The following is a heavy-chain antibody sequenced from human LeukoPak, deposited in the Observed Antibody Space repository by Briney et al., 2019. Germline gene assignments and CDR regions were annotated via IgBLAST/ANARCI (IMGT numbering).Heavy chain of an antibody. Sequence: GGSLRLSCAASGFTFSSHWMHWVRQPPGKGLVWVSRINSDGSITNYADSVKGRFTISRDNAKNTLYLQMNSLRAEDTAVYYCARVRATFSPHFDNWGQGTLVTVSS. CDR2: INSDGSIT. V-gene: IGHV3-74*01. D-gene: IGHD5-12*01. CDR1: GFTFSSHW. J-gene: IGHJ4*02. CDR3: ARVRATFSPHFDN.